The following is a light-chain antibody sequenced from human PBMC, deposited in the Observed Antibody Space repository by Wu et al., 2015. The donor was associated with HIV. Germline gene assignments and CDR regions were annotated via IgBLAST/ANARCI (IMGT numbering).Light chain of an antibody. Sequence: EIVLTQAPGTLSLSPGERATLSCRASQSVTSTFLAWYQQRPGQSPRLLIYGTARRASGVPDRFSGSGSGTDFTLTISRLEPEDFAVYYCQQYDRSAFTFGGGTKVEIK. CDR1: QSVTSTF. CDR2: GTA. J-gene: IGKJ4*01. V-gene: IGKV3-20*01. CDR3: QQYDRSAFT.